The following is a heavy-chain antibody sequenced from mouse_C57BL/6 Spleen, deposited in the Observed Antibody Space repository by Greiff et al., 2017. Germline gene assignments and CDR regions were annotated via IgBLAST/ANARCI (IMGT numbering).Heavy chain of an antibody. V-gene: IGHV1-15*01. D-gene: IGHD1-1*01. J-gene: IGHJ2*01. CDR3: TRYGLITTVVHYFDY. CDR1: GYTFTDYE. Sequence: VQLQQSGAELVRPGASVTLSCKASGYTFTDYEMHWVKQTPVHGLEWIGAIDPETGGTAYNQKFKGKAILTADKSSSTAYMELRSLTSEDSAVYYCTRYGLITTVVHYFDYWGQGTTLTVSS. CDR2: IDPETGGT.